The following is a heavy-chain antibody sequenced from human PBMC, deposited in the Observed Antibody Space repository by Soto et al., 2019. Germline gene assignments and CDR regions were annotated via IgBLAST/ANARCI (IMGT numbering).Heavy chain of an antibody. J-gene: IGHJ3*02. D-gene: IGHD5-12*01. CDR1: GGTFSSYA. V-gene: IGHV1-69*06. CDR3: ASTHQKWLPNAFDI. Sequence: SSVKVACNASGGTFSSYAISWVRQAPGQGLEWMGGIIPIFGTANYAQKFQGRVTITADKSTSTAYMELSSLRSEDTAVYYCASTHQKWLPNAFDIWAQGTMVTVSS. CDR2: IIPIFGTA.